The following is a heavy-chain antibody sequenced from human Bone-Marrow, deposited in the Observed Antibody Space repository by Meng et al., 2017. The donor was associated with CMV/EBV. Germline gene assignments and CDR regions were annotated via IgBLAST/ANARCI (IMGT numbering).Heavy chain of an antibody. D-gene: IGHD1-26*01. CDR2: ISAYNGNT. V-gene: IGHV1-18*01. Sequence: ASVKVSCKASGYTFTSYGIRWVRQAPGQGLEWMGWISAYNGNTNYAQKLQGRVTMTTDTSTSTAYMELRSLRSDDTAVYYCARDYVGDTDYYYYYGMEVWGQGTTVTVSS. CDR3: ARDYVGDTDYYYYYGMEV. CDR1: GYTFTSYG. J-gene: IGHJ6*02.